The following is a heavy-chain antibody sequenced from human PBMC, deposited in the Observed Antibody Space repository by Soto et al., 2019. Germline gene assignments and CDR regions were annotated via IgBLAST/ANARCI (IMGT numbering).Heavy chain of an antibody. CDR3: ARHADCGGDCYDFDY. J-gene: IGHJ4*02. Sequence: PGESLKISCKGSGYSFTSYWIGWVRQMPGKGLEWMGIIYPGDSDTRYSPSFQGQVTISADKSISTAYLQWSSLKASDTAMYYCARHADCGGDCYDFDYWGQGTLVTVSS. V-gene: IGHV5-51*01. CDR2: IYPGDSDT. CDR1: GYSFTSYW. D-gene: IGHD2-21*02.